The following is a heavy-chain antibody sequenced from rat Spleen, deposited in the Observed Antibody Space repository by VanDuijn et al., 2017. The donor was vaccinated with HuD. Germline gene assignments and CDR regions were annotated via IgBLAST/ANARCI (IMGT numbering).Heavy chain of an antibody. Sequence: EVQLVESDGGLVQPGRSLKLSCAASGFTFSDYYMAWVRQAPKKGLEWVASISYEGSSTYYGDSVKGRFTISRDNAKSTLYLQMNSLRSEDTATYYCARPDSAIYVMDAWGQGASVTVSS. CDR3: ARPDSAIYVMDA. CDR1: GFTFSDYY. V-gene: IGHV5-22*01. D-gene: IGHD4-3*01. CDR2: ISYEGSST. J-gene: IGHJ4*01.